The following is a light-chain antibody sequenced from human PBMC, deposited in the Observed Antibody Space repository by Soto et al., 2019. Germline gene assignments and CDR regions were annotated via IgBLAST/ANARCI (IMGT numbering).Light chain of an antibody. CDR1: SSDVGGYNY. Sequence: QSALTQPRSVSGSPGQSVTISCAGTSSDVGGYNYVSWFQQHPGRAPKVVIFDVTKRPSGVPDRFSGSKSGNTASLTITGLQDADEAYYFCCSYAGSDTFFVFGTGTKLTVL. J-gene: IGLJ1*01. V-gene: IGLV2-11*01. CDR3: CSYAGSDTFFV. CDR2: DVT.